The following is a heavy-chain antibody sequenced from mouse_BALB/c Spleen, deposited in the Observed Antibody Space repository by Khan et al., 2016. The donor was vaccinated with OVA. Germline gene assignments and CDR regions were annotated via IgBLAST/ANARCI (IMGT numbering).Heavy chain of an antibody. D-gene: IGHD1-1*01. V-gene: IGHV5-6*01. CDR2: INTGGAYT. Sequence: EVELVESGGDFVRPGGSLKLSCAASGFTFSTYGMSWVRQTPDKRLEWVATINTGGAYTYYPDSVKGRFTISRDNAKNTLYLQLSSLKSEYTAIYYCARLAYYYNSEGFAYWGQGTLVTVSA. J-gene: IGHJ3*01. CDR3: ARLAYYYNSEGFAY. CDR1: GFTFSTYG.